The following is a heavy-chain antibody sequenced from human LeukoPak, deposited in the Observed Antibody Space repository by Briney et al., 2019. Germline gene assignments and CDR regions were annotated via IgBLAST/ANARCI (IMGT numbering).Heavy chain of an antibody. CDR2: ISGSGGST. V-gene: IGHV3-23*01. CDR3: AKVPKTGYEHDY. J-gene: IGHJ4*02. CDR1: GFSFSSYA. D-gene: IGHD3-9*01. Sequence: GGSLRLSCAASGFSFSSYAMSWVRQAPGKGLEWVSAISGSGGSTYYADSVKGRFTISRDNSKNTQYLQMNSLRAEDTAVYYCAKVPKTGYEHDYWGQGTLVTVSS.